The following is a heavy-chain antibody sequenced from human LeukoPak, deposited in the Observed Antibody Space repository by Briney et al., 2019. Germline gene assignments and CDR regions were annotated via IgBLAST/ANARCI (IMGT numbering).Heavy chain of an antibody. D-gene: IGHD3-10*01. Sequence: GGSLRLSCAASGFTFSSYWMSWVRQAPGKGLEWVANIKQDGSEKHYVDSVKGRFTISRDNAKNSLYLQMNSLRGEDTAVYYSATERGFDYWGQGTLVTVSS. CDR1: GFTFSSYW. CDR2: IKQDGSEK. J-gene: IGHJ4*02. CDR3: ATERGFDY. V-gene: IGHV3-7*01.